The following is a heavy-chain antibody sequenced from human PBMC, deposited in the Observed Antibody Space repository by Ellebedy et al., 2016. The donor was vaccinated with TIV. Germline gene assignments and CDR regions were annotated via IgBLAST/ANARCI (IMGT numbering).Heavy chain of an antibody. D-gene: IGHD4-23*01. V-gene: IGHV1-46*01. CDR1: GYTFTSYY. CDR3: ARASPAKDYGGHFDY. J-gene: IGHJ4*02. CDR2: INPSGGST. Sequence: AASVKVSCKASGYTFTSYYMHWVRQAPGQGLEWMGIINPSGGSTSYAQKFQGRVTMTRDTSTSTVYMELSNLRSEDTAVYYCARASPAKDYGGHFDYWGQGTLVTVSS.